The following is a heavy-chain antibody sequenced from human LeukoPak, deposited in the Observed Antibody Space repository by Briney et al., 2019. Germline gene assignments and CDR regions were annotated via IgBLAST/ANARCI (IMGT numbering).Heavy chain of an antibody. Sequence: GGSLRLSCSASGFTFSSYAKHWVRQAPGKGLEYVSAISSNGGSTYYADSVKGRFTISRDNSKNTLYLQMSSLRAEDTAVYYCVKDAAPAAMHGNWFDPWGQGTLVTVSS. J-gene: IGHJ5*02. V-gene: IGHV3-64D*06. CDR1: GFTFSSYA. CDR3: VKDAAPAAMHGNWFDP. CDR2: ISSNGGST. D-gene: IGHD2-2*01.